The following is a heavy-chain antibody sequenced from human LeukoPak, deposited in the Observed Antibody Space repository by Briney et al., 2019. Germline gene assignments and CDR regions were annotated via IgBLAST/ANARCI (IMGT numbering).Heavy chain of an antibody. D-gene: IGHD6-19*01. CDR2: IYYSGTV. CDR1: GASISRGPYY. V-gene: IGHV4-31*03. CDR3: ARVNSGWYFDY. Sequence: SQTLSLTCTVSGASISRGPYYWSWLRQHPGTGLEWIGPIYYSGTVYYNPSVRSRISISVDTSENQFSLKLSSVTAADTAVYYCARVNSGWYFDYWGQGTLVTVSS. J-gene: IGHJ4*02.